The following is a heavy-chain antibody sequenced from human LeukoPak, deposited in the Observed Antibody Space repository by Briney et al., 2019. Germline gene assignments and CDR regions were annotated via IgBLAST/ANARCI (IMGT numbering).Heavy chain of an antibody. V-gene: IGHV3-21*01. J-gene: IGHJ4*02. D-gene: IGHD3-16*02. CDR1: GFTFSSYS. CDR3: ARAPERYVWGSYRYSPPDY. Sequence: GGSLRLSCAASGFTFSSYSMNWVRQAPGKGLEWVSSISSSSSYIYYADSVKGRFTISRDNAKNSLYLQMNSLRAEDTAVYYCARAPERYVWGSYRYSPPDYWGQGTLVTVSS. CDR2: ISSSSSYI.